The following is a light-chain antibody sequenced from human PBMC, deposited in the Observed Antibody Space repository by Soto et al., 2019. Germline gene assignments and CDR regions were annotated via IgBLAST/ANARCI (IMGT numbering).Light chain of an antibody. CDR3: CSYAGSRTHVL. J-gene: IGLJ2*01. Sequence: QSALTQPASVSGSPGQSITISCIGTSSDVGSYNLVSWYQQHPGKAPKVLIYEVSERPSGVSNRVSGSKSGNTASLTISGLQAEDEAEYYCCSYAGSRTHVLFGGGTKVTVL. V-gene: IGLV2-23*02. CDR2: EVS. CDR1: SSDVGSYNL.